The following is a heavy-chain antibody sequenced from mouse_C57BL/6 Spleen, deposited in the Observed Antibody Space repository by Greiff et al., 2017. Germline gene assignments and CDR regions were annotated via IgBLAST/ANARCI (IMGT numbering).Heavy chain of an antibody. D-gene: IGHD2-1*01. Sequence: QVQLQQSGAELVKPGASVKISCKASGYAFSCYWMNWVKQRPGKGLEWIGQIYPGDGDTNYNGKFKGKATLTADKSSSTAYMQLSSLTSEDSAVYFCARKPPFYYGNSHAMDYWGQGTSVTVSS. CDR1: GYAFSCYW. CDR2: IYPGDGDT. V-gene: IGHV1-80*01. J-gene: IGHJ4*01. CDR3: ARKPPFYYGNSHAMDY.